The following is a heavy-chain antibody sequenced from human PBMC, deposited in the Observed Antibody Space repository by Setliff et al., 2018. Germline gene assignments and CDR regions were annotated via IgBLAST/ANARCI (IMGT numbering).Heavy chain of an antibody. CDR1: GGSISSGSYY. V-gene: IGHV4-61*09. CDR3: ARDCYYGSGSYLGRSGSYYYYYGMDV. Sequence: LSLTCTVSGGSISSGSYYWSWIRQPAGKGLEWIGHIYTSGSTNYNPSLKSRVTTSVDTSKNQFSLKLSSVTAADTAVYYCARDCYYGSGSYLGRSGSYYYYYGMDVWGQGTTVTVSS. CDR2: IYTSGST. D-gene: IGHD3-10*01. J-gene: IGHJ6*02.